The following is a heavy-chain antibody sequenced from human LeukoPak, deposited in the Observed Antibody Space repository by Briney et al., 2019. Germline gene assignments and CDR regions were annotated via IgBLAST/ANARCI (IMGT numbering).Heavy chain of an antibody. J-gene: IGHJ4*02. V-gene: IGHV1-46*01. CDR3: ARDLALANFEYSSSSAPDY. Sequence: GASVKVSCKASGGTFSSYAISWVRQAPGQGLEWMGIINPSGGSTSYAQKFQGRVTMTRDMSTSTVYMELSSLRSEDTAVYYCARDLALANFEYSSSSAPDYWGQGTLVTVSS. CDR2: INPSGGST. CDR1: GGTFSSYA. D-gene: IGHD6-6*01.